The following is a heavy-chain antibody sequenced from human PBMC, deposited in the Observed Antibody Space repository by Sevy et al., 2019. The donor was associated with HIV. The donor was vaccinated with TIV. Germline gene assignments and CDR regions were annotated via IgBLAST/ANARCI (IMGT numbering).Heavy chain of an antibody. Sequence: GGSLRLSCAASGFTFSSYSMYWVRQAPGKGLEWVSSISSSSSYIYYADSVKGRFTISRDNAKNSLYLQMNSLRAEDTAVYYCAREGAAVTTRGSYAFDIWGQGTMVTVSS. V-gene: IGHV3-21*01. CDR2: ISSSSSYI. D-gene: IGHD4-17*01. J-gene: IGHJ3*02. CDR1: GFTFSSYS. CDR3: AREGAAVTTRGSYAFDI.